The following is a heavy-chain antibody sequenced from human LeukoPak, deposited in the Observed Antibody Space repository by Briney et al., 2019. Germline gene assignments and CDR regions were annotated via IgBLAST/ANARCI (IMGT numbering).Heavy chain of an antibody. V-gene: IGHV1-46*01. J-gene: IGHJ4*02. CDR3: ARDDGNDSSGYSLDY. CDR2: INPSGGST. D-gene: IGHD3-22*01. Sequence: ASVKVSCKASGYTFSSYYMHWVRQAPGQGLEWMGKINPSGGSTNYAQKFQGRVTLTRDTSTSTVYMELSSLRSEDTAVYYCARDDGNDSSGYSLDYWGQGTLVTVSS. CDR1: GYTFSSYY.